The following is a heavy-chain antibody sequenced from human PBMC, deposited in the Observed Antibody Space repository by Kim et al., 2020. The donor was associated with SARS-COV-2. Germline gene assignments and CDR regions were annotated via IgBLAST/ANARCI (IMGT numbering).Heavy chain of an antibody. CDR1: GDSVSSNSAA. Sequence: SQTLSLTCAISGDSVSSNSAAWNWIRQSPSRGLEWLGRTYYRSKWYNDYAVSVKSRITINPDTSKNQFSLQLNSVTPEDTAVYYCARAKSIAVAGTLHYGMDVWGQGTTVTVSS. D-gene: IGHD6-19*01. J-gene: IGHJ6*02. CDR3: ARAKSIAVAGTLHYGMDV. V-gene: IGHV6-1*01. CDR2: TYYRSKWYN.